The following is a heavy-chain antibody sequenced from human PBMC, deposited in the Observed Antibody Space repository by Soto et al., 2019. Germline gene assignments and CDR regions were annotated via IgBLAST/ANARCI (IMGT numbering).Heavy chain of an antibody. CDR2: ISGSGGST. J-gene: IGHJ4*02. CDR1: GFTFSSYA. D-gene: IGHD3-9*01. Sequence: GGSLRLSCAASGFTFSSYAMSWVRQAPGKGLEWVSAISGSGGSTYYADSVKGRFTISRDNSKNTLYLQMNSLRAEDTAVYYCAKRKGLTGYSSYYFDYWGQGTLVTVSS. V-gene: IGHV3-23*01. CDR3: AKRKGLTGYSSYYFDY.